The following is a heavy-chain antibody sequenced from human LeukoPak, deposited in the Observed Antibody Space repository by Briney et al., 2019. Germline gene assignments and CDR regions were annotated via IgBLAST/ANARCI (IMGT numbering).Heavy chain of an antibody. CDR1: GGTFSSYA. CDR3: ARAYYHDSSDYYFPLDY. D-gene: IGHD3-22*01. V-gene: IGHV1-69*05. J-gene: IGHJ4*02. Sequence: PRASVKVSCKASGGTFSSYAISWVRQAPGQGLEWMGGIIPIFGTANYAQKFQGRVTMTRDTSTSTVYMELSSLRSEDTAVYYCARAYYHDSSDYYFPLDYWGQGTLVTVSS. CDR2: IIPIFGTA.